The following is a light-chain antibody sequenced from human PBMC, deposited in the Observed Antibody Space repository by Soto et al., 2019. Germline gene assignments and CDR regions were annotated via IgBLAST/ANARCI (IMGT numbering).Light chain of an antibody. CDR3: SSYGGSNTVV. V-gene: IGLV2-8*01. Sequence: QSALTQPPSASGSPGQSVTISCTGSSSDVGGYNYVSWYQQHPGKAPKLMIYEVSKRPSGVPDRLAGSKSGNTACLPVSGLQAENKADYYCSSYGGSNTVVFGVGTRLTV. CDR2: EVS. CDR1: SSDVGGYNY. J-gene: IGLJ2*01.